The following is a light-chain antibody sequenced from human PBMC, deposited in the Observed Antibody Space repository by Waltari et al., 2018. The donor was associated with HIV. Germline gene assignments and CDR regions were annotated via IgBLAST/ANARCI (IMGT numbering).Light chain of an antibody. V-gene: IGLV2-11*01. CDR3: CSYAGSSTFL. Sequence: QSALTQPRSVSGSPGQSVTISCTGTSSDVGGYNYFSWYQQHPGKAPKLMIYDLSKRPSGVPDRFSGSKSGNTASLTISGLQAEDEADYYCCSYAGSSTFLFGTGTKVTVL. CDR2: DLS. J-gene: IGLJ1*01. CDR1: SSDVGGYNY.